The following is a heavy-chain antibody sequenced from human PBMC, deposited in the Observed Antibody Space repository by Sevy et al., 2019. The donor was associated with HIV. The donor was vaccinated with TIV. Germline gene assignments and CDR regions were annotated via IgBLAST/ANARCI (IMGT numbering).Heavy chain of an antibody. CDR2: ISADSGNS. D-gene: IGHD2-21*02. J-gene: IGHJ4*02. CDR3: ARDLGGYGGNSIDY. CDR1: GYPFSSYG. V-gene: IGHV1-18*01. Sequence: ASVKVSCKASGYPFSSYGISWVRQAHGQGLEWMGWISADSGNSNYAQNLQGRVTMTTDTSTSTAYMELRSLRFDDTAVYYCARDLGGYGGNSIDYWGQGTLVTVSS.